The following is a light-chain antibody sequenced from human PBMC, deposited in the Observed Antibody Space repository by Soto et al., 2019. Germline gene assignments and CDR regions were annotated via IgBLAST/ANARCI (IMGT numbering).Light chain of an antibody. CDR1: QRISTY. Sequence: DIQMTQSPSSLSASVGDGVTITCRASQRISTYLNWYQQKPGKAPNLLIYGASSLQSGVPSRFSGSGSGTDFTLTISSLQPEDFATYYCQQSFSIPSTFGPGTKVNI. CDR2: GAS. CDR3: QQSFSIPST. J-gene: IGKJ3*01. V-gene: IGKV1-39*01.